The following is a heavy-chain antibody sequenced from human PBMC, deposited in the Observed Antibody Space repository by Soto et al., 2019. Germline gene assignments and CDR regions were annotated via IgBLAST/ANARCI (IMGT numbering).Heavy chain of an antibody. V-gene: IGHV1-69*01. D-gene: IGHD2-21*02. Sequence: QVQLVQSGAEVKKPGSSVKVSCKASGGTFSSYAISWVRQAPGQGLEWMGGIIPIFGTANYAQKFQGRVTITADESTSTAYMELSSLRSEDTAVYYCARDQKGDGGDCCDAFDIWGQGTMVTVSS. J-gene: IGHJ3*02. CDR3: ARDQKGDGGDCCDAFDI. CDR2: IIPIFGTA. CDR1: GGTFSSYA.